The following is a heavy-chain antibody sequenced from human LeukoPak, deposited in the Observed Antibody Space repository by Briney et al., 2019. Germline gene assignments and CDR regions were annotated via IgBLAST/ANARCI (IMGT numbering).Heavy chain of an antibody. CDR2: ISSSGSTI. D-gene: IGHD6-19*01. V-gene: IGHV3-48*03. CDR3: AREQWLENDAFDI. CDR1: GFTFSSYE. Sequence: PGGSLRLSXAASGFTFSSYEMNWVRQAPGKGLEWVSYISSSGSTIYYADTVKGRFTISRDNAKNSLYLQMNSLRAEDTAVYYCAREQWLENDAFDIWGQGTMVTVSS. J-gene: IGHJ3*02.